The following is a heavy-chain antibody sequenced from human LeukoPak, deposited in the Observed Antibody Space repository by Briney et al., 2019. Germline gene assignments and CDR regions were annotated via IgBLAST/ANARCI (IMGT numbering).Heavy chain of an antibody. CDR3: AGDRRDAFDI. J-gene: IGHJ3*02. Sequence: SETLSLTCTVSGGSISSYYWSWIRQPPGKGLEWIGYIYYSGSTNYNPSLKSRVTISVDTSKNQFSLKLSSVTAADTAVYYCAGDRRDAFDIWGQGTMVTVSS. CDR1: GGSISSYY. V-gene: IGHV4-59*01. D-gene: IGHD6-6*01. CDR2: IYYSGST.